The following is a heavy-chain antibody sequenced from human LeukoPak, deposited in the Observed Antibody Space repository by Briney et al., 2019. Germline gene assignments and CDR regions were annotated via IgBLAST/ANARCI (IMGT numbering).Heavy chain of an antibody. CDR3: ARVGSSWYSDYFDY. Sequence: GGSLRLSCAASGFTFSDYYMSWIRQAPGKGLEWGSYISSSGSTIYYADSVKGRFTISRDNAKNSLYLQMNSLRAEDTAVYYCARVGSSWYSDYFDYWGQGTLVTVSS. D-gene: IGHD6-13*01. CDR1: GFTFSDYY. CDR2: ISSSGSTI. V-gene: IGHV3-11*01. J-gene: IGHJ4*02.